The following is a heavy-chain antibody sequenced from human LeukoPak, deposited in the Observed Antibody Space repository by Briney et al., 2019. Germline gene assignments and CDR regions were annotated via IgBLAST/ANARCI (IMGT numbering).Heavy chain of an antibody. CDR1: GFTFDDYA. Sequence: TGGSLRLSCAASGFTFDDYAMHWVRQALGKGLEWVSGISWNSGSIGYADSVKGRFTISRDNAKNSLYLQMNSLRAEDTALYYCAKGGHIVVVTAFYVWGQGTTVTVSS. J-gene: IGHJ6*02. D-gene: IGHD2-21*02. V-gene: IGHV3-9*01. CDR2: ISWNSGSI. CDR3: AKGGHIVVVTAFYV.